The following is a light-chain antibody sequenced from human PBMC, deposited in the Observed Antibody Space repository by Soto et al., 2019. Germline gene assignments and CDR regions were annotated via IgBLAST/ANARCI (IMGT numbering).Light chain of an antibody. V-gene: IGKV1-5*01. J-gene: IGKJ1*01. CDR1: QSISSW. CDR3: QQYNSYS. CDR2: HAS. Sequence: DIQMTQSPSTLSASVGYRVTITCRASQSISSWLAWYQQKPGTAPKVLIYHASNLQSGVPSRFSGSGSGTEFTLTISSLQPDDFATYYCQQYNSYSFGQGTKVDIK.